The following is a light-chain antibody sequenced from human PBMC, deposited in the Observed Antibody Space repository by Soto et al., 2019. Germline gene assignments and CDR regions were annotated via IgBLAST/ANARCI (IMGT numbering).Light chain of an antibody. CDR2: SNY. J-gene: IGLJ3*02. V-gene: IGLV1-47*02. CDR1: SSNIGSNY. CDR3: AAWDDSLSGV. Sequence: QSVLTQPPSASGTPGQRVTISCSGSSSNIGSNYVYWYQQLPGTAPKLLIYSNYQRPSGVPDRFSGSKSGTSASLAISGLRSEDEADYYCAAWDDSLSGVFGGGTKVTVL.